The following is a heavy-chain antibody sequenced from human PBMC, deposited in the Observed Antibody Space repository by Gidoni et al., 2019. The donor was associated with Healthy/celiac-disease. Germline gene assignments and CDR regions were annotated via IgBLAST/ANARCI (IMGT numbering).Heavy chain of an antibody. J-gene: IGHJ6*02. CDR3: ARDTVTTGDYYYYGMDV. Sequence: QVQLQESGPGLVKPSETLSLTCTVSGGSISSYYWSWIRQPPGKGLEWIGYIYYSGSTNYNPSLKSRVTISVDTSKNQFSLKLSSVTAADTAVYYCARDTVTTGDYYYYGMDVWGQGTTVTVSS. V-gene: IGHV4-59*01. CDR1: GGSISSYY. D-gene: IGHD4-4*01. CDR2: IYYSGST.